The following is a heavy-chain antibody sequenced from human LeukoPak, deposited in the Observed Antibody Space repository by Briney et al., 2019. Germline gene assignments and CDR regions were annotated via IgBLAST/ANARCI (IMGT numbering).Heavy chain of an antibody. CDR1: GGSISSGGYY. CDR2: IYYSGST. D-gene: IGHD3-10*01. J-gene: IGHJ6*03. Sequence: KPSQTLSLTCTVSGGSISSGGYYWSWIRQHPRKGLEWIGYIYYSGSTYSNPSLKSRVTISVDTSNNQFSLRLSSVTAADTASYYCASGDSGSFSRWTYYYMDVWGKGTTVTVSS. V-gene: IGHV4-31*03. CDR3: ASGDSGSFSRWTYYYMDV.